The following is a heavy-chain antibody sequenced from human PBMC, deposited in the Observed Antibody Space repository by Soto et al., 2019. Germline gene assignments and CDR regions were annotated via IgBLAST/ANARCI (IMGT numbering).Heavy chain of an antibody. CDR3: ATGLADYSSSWYDY. D-gene: IGHD6-13*01. CDR2: INSDGSTT. V-gene: IGHV3-74*01. CDR1: GFTFTSHW. Sequence: EVHLVESGGGLVQPGGSLRLSCAASGFTFTSHWMHWVRRAPGKGLVWVSRINSDGSTTDYADSVKARFTISRANARNTLSLQMNSLRVEDTAVYYCATGLADYSSSWYDYWGQGTLVTVSS. J-gene: IGHJ4*02.